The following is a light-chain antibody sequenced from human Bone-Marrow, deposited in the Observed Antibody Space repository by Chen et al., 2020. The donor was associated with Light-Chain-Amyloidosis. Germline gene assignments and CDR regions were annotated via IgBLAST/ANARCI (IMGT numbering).Light chain of an antibody. CDR3: AEWDNSLNGVV. Sequence: QSVLTQPPSSSGTPGQRVTISCSGSTSNIGTYTVNWYRQVPGTAPILLIKSDNQRPSGVPDRLAGSKSGTSATLAIRWIQAEDDADYYCAEWDNSLNGVVFGGGTKLTVL. J-gene: IGLJ2*01. CDR1: TSNIGTYT. V-gene: IGLV1-44*01. CDR2: SDN.